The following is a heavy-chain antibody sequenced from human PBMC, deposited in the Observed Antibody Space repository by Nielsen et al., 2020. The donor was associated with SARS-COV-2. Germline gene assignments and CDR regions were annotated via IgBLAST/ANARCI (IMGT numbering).Heavy chain of an antibody. J-gene: IGHJ6*03. CDR1: GFTFSSYA. V-gene: IGHV3-23*01. CDR2: ISGSGGST. CDR3: ARDWWLPPRNYMDV. D-gene: IGHD2-15*01. Sequence: GGSLRLSCAASGFTFSSYAMSWVRQAPGKGLEWVSAISGSGGSTYYADSVKGRFTISRDNSKNTLYLQMNSLRAEDTAVYYCARDWWLPPRNYMDVWGKGTTVTVSS.